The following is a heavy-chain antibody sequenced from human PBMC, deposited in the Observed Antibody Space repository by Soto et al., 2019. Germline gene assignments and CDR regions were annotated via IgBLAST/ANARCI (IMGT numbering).Heavy chain of an antibody. D-gene: IGHD3-10*01. CDR3: ARDKITVVFDY. CDR2: INHSGST. Sequence: PSETLCLTCAVFGGSFSGYYWTWIRQPPGTRLEWIGEINHSGSTNYNPSLKSRVTISVDTSKNQFSLKLTSVTAADPSVYYCARDKITVVFDYWRQGTLVTVSS. CDR1: GGSFSGYY. J-gene: IGHJ4*02. V-gene: IGHV4-34*01.